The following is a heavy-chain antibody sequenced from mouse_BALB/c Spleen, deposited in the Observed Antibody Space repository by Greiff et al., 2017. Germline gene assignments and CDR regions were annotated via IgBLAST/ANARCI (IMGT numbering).Heavy chain of an antibody. CDR3: ARNPYYYGSSDYAMDY. Sequence: DVQLVESGGGLVQPGGSRKLSCAASGFTFSSFGMHWVRQAPEKGLEWVAYISSGSSTIYYADTVKGRFTISRDNPKNTLFLQMTSLRSEDTAMYYCARNPYYYGSSDYAMDYWGQGTSVTVSS. J-gene: IGHJ4*01. V-gene: IGHV5-17*02. CDR2: ISSGSSTI. CDR1: GFTFSSFG. D-gene: IGHD1-1*01.